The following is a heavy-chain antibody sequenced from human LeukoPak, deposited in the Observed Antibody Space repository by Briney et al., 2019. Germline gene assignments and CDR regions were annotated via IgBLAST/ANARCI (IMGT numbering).Heavy chain of an antibody. CDR2: IKHAGSEK. CDR1: GITFSSHW. D-gene: IGHD6-6*01. CDR3: ATLEY. V-gene: IGHV3-7*01. J-gene: IGHJ4*02. Sequence: PGGSLRLSCAASGITFSSHWMTWVRQAPGKGLEWVANIKHAGSEKNYVDSVKGRFTISRDNAKNSLYLQMNSLRAEDTAVYYCATLEYWGQGTLVTVSS.